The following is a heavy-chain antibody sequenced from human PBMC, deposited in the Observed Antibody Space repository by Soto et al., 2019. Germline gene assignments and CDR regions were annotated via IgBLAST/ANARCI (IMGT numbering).Heavy chain of an antibody. CDR3: ARVTPSSTWYGGNWFDP. J-gene: IGHJ5*02. Sequence: EVQLVESGGGLVQPGGSLRLSCAASGFTFSSSWMHWVRQAPGKGLVWVSRINSDGSSTSYADSVKGRFTISRDNAKNTLYLQMNSLSAEDTAVYYCARVTPSSTWYGGNWFDPWGQGTLVTVSS. CDR2: INSDGSST. CDR1: GFTFSSSW. V-gene: IGHV3-74*01. D-gene: IGHD6-13*01.